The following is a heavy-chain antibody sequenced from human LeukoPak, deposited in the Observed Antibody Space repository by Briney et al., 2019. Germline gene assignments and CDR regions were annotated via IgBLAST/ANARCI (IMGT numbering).Heavy chain of an antibody. CDR3: AKDHVLLWFGEGPFDP. D-gene: IGHD3-10*01. J-gene: IGHJ5*02. V-gene: IGHV3-23*01. CDR2: ISGSGGST. CDR1: GFTFSSYA. Sequence: SGGSLRLSCAASGFTFSSYAMRWVRQAPGKGLEWVSAISGSGGSTYYADSVKGRFTISRDNSKNTLYLQMNSLRAEDTAVYYCAKDHVLLWFGEGPFDPWGQGTLVTVSS.